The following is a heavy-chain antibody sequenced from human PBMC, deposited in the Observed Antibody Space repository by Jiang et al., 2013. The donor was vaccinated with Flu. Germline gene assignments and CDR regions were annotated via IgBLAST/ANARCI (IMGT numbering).Heavy chain of an antibody. J-gene: IGHJ4*02. D-gene: IGHD1-26*01. CDR1: GGSFSGYY. CDR3: ARYRRPYYFDY. CDR2: INHSGST. Sequence: LLKPSETLSLTCAVYGGSFSGYYWSWIRQPPGKGLEWIGEINHSGSTNYNPSLKSRVTISVDTSKNQFSLKLSSVTAADTAVYYCARYRRPYYFDYWGQGTLVTVSS. V-gene: IGHV4-34*01.